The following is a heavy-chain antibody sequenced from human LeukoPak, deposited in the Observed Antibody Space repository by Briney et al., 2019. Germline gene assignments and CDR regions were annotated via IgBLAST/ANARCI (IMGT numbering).Heavy chain of an antibody. J-gene: IGHJ4*02. CDR1: GGTFSSYA. V-gene: IGHV1-69*10. Sequence: EASVKVSCKASGGTFSSYAISWVRQAPGQGLEWMGGIIPILGIANYAQKFQGRVTITADKSTSTAYMELSSLRSEDTAVYYCARLGYSSSSYPPNIGYWGQGTLVTVSS. CDR2: IIPILGIA. CDR3: ARLGYSSSSYPPNIGY. D-gene: IGHD6-13*01.